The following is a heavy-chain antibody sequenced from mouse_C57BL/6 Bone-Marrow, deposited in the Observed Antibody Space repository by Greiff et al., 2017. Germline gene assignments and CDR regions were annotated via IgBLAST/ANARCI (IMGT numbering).Heavy chain of an antibody. Sequence: EVKLVESGGDLVKPGGSLKLSCAASGFTFSSYGMSWVRQTPDKRLEWVATISSGGSYTYYPDSVKGRFTISRDNAKNTLYLQMSSLKSEDTAMYYCARQYDYDEAYWGQGTLVTVSA. CDR2: ISSGGSYT. D-gene: IGHD2-4*01. J-gene: IGHJ3*01. CDR3: ARQYDYDEAY. CDR1: GFTFSSYG. V-gene: IGHV5-6*01.